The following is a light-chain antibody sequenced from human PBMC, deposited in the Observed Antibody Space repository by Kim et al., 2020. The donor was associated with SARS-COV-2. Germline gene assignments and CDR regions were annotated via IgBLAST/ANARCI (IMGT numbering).Light chain of an antibody. J-gene: IGLJ2*01. V-gene: IGLV3-9*01. Sequence: SWALGQTATIPCGGNNIENKNVHWYHQRPGQAPVLVMFRDKKRPSGIPERLSGSNSGNTATLTISRVEAGDEGDYYCQVWDSRTVVFGGGTQLTVL. CDR2: RDK. CDR3: QVWDSRTVV. CDR1: NIENKN.